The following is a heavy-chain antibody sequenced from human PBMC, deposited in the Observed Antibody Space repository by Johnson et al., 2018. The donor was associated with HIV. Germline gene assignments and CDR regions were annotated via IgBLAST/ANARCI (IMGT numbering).Heavy chain of an antibody. J-gene: IGHJ3*02. CDR2: LDWNSGNI. D-gene: IGHD2-15*01. CDR3: ALGGSWYAFDI. Sequence: VQLVESGVNLVQPGRSLRLSCAASGFTFDDYAIQWVRQAPGKGLAWVSGLDWNSGNIGNTDSVKGRFTISRDNAKNSLYLQMNSLRPEDTAVYYCALGGSWYAFDIWGQGTMVTVS. V-gene: IGHV3-9*01. CDR1: GFTFDDYA.